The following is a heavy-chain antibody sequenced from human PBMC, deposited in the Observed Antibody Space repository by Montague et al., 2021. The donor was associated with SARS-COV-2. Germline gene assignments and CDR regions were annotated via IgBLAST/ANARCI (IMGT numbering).Heavy chain of an antibody. CDR2: ISSSGSTI. CDR1: GFAFSSYE. V-gene: IGHV3-48*03. D-gene: IGHD3-3*01. CDR3: ARESGNDFWSGYYTGDFDY. J-gene: IGHJ4*02. Sequence: SLRLSCAASGFAFSSYEMNWVRQAPGKGLEWVSYISSSGSTIYHADSVKGRFTISRDNAKNSLYLQMNSLRAEDTAVYHCARESGNDFWSGYYTGDFDYWGQGTLVTVSS.